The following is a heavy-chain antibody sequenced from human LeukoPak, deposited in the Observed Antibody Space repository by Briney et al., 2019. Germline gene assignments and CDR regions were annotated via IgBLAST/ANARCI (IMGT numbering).Heavy chain of an antibody. J-gene: IGHJ4*02. V-gene: IGHV3-23*01. D-gene: IGHD3-16*01. CDR1: GFNFRNYG. CDR2: VCDDGDKT. Sequence: PGGSLRLSCVASGFNFRNYGMNWVRQAPGKGREWVAAVCDDGDKTYYGDSVKGRFTVSRDNSKNTLYLQRSSLRAEDTAVYYCAGRTYYFVYWGQGTLVTVSP. CDR3: AGRTYYFVY.